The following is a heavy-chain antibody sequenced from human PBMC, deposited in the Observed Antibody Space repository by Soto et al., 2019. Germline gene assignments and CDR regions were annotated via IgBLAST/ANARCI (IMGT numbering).Heavy chain of an antibody. CDR3: AKDGSHNFDY. CDR1: GFTFSHYA. D-gene: IGHD1-26*01. CDR2: MSYDGSNE. J-gene: IGHJ4*02. Sequence: QVQLVESGGGVVQPGRSLRLSCAASGFTFSHYAMHWVGKAPGKGLEWVALMSYDGSNEYYADSVKGRFTITRDNSKNTLYLQMNSLRAEDTAVYYCAKDGSHNFDYWGQGTLVTVSS. V-gene: IGHV3-30*18.